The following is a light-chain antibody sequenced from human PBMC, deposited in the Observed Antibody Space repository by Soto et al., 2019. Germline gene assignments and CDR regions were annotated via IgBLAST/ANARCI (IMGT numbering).Light chain of an antibody. Sequence: DIQMTQSPSTLFASVGDRVTIACRASQNISPWLAWYQQKPGKAPKLLIYGASSLEGGVPSSFSGSGSGRDFPLTISSLLPDDFATYYCQQYSNSVTFGQGPKVEIK. CDR1: QNISPW. V-gene: IGKV1-5*01. CDR3: QQYSNSVT. J-gene: IGKJ1*01. CDR2: GAS.